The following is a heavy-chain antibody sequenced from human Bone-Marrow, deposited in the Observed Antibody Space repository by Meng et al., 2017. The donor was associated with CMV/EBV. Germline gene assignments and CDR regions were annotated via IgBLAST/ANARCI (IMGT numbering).Heavy chain of an antibody. Sequence: CADSGDSVSSNDATGNWSRQSPSRGLEWLGRTYDRSKWYTDYAVSVKGRIAINPDTAKNQFSLQLNSVTPEDTAVYYCLRDGTWGHWGQGTLVTVSS. V-gene: IGHV6-1*01. CDR1: GDSVSSNDAT. CDR3: LRDGTWGH. D-gene: IGHD3-16*01. J-gene: IGHJ4*02. CDR2: TYDRSKWYT.